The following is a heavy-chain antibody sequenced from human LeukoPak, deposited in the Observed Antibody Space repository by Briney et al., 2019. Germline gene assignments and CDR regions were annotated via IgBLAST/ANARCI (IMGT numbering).Heavy chain of an antibody. CDR1: GFSFSTYA. V-gene: IGHV3-64*01. CDR3: AKDGAGSSAYYYFEY. J-gene: IGHJ4*02. Sequence: GGSLSLSCAASGFSFSTYAMHWVRQAPGKGLEYVSTISSNGGSTYYVNSVKGRFTISRDNSKDTLYLQLGSLRGEDTAVYYCAKDGAGSSAYYYFEYWGLGTLVTVSS. D-gene: IGHD6-25*01. CDR2: ISSNGGST.